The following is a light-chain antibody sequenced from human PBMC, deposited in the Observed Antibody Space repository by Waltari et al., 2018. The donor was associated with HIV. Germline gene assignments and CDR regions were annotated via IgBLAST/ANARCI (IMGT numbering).Light chain of an antibody. J-gene: IGLJ3*02. Sequence: SYDLTQTPSLSVSPGQTARINCSSGALPKNYSSGYRQKAGQGPVLWIYKDIETPSGIPERLSGSGSGTGGTLTISGVQAECEGDYFCQSTDVDGTWVFGGGTRLTVL. CDR1: ALPKNY. CDR2: KDI. CDR3: QSTDVDGTWV. V-gene: IGLV3-25*03.